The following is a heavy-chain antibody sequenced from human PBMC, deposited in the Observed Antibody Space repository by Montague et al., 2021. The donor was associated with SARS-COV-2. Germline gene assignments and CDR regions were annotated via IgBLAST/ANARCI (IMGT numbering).Heavy chain of an antibody. V-gene: IGHV4-4*09. Sequence: SETLSLTCTVSGGSINDHYRSWIRQSPGKGLEWIGYISSNGKTNYNPSLKSRVTLSADASRNEFSLKQDSVTAADTAVYFCARRGYYDSAGYHWHLDLWGRGMLVTVSS. J-gene: IGHJ2*01. D-gene: IGHD3-16*01. CDR3: ARRGYYDSAGYHWHLDL. CDR1: GGSINDHY. CDR2: ISSNGKT.